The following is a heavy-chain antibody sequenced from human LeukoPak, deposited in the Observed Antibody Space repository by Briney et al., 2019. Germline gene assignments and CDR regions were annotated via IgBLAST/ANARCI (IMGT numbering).Heavy chain of an antibody. CDR3: AKDPPTVVANAFHI. CDR2: ISTSGGST. D-gene: IGHD4-17*01. Sequence: GGSLRLSCAASGFIFTDYGFHWVRQAPGKGLEWVSGISTSGGSTYYADSVKGRFTISRDNSKNTLYLQMDSVRGEDTAIYYCAKDPPTVVANAFHIWGQGTMVTVSS. CDR1: GFIFTDYG. J-gene: IGHJ3*02. V-gene: IGHV3-23*01.